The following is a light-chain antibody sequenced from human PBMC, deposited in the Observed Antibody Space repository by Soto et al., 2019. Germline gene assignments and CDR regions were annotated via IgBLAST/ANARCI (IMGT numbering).Light chain of an antibody. CDR1: TNDIGGYNY. CDR2: EVR. J-gene: IGLJ3*02. CDR3: CSYTISATLG. V-gene: IGLV2-14*01. Sequence: QSVLTQPASVSGSPGQSITISCSGTTNDIGGYNYVSWYQHHPGKVPKVIIYEVRNRPSGVSNRFSGSKSGNTASLTISGLQAEDEADYYCCSYTISATLGFGGGTKVTVL.